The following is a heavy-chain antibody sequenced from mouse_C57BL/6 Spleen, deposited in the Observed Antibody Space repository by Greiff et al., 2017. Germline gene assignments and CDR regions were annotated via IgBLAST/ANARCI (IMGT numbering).Heavy chain of an antibody. Sequence: EVKLVESGGGLVQPGGSLKLSCAASGFTFSDYYMYWVRQTPEKRLEWVAYISNGGGSTYYPDTVKGRFTISRDNAKNTLYLQMSRLKSEDTAMYYCARGGNAAGGAMDYWGQGTSVTVSS. CDR2: ISNGGGST. J-gene: IGHJ4*01. CDR1: GFTFSDYY. CDR3: ARGGNAAGGAMDY. V-gene: IGHV5-12*01.